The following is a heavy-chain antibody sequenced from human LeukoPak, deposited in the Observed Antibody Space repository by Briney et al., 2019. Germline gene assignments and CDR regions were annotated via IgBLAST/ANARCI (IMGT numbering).Heavy chain of an antibody. Sequence: PPETPSDTRTVSGGSMSSYFGSWIRPPARERLGWIGRDYFSGTTYFSPSLKSRVIRSVGTSKNQFSLKLSSVAAADKAMYYCARARGGLLVQGFDHWGQGSLVSVST. J-gene: IGHJ4*02. V-gene: IGHV4-4*07. D-gene: IGHD3-10*01. CDR2: DYFSGTT. CDR3: ARARGGLLVQGFDH. CDR1: GGSMSSYF.